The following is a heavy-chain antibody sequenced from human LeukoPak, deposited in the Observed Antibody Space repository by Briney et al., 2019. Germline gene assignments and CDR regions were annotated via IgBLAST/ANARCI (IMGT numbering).Heavy chain of an antibody. D-gene: IGHD3-10*01. V-gene: IGHV4-39*01. Sequence: PPETLSLTCTVSGGSISSSSYYWGWIRQPPGKGLEWIGSIYHSGSTYYNPSLKSRVTIAVETSKNQFSLKLSSVTAADTAVYYCARHSRFAGYYGSGSSSFDYWGQGTMVTVSS. CDR2: IYHSGST. CDR3: ARHSRFAGYYGSGSSSFDY. CDR1: GGSISSSSYY. J-gene: IGHJ4*03.